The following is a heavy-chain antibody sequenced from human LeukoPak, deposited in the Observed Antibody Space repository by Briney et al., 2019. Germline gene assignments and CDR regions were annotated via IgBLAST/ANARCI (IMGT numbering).Heavy chain of an antibody. CDR3: ARGRKVSGVRRINWARHENYFFYYIDV. J-gene: IGHJ6*03. D-gene: IGHD1-14*01. Sequence: SETLSLTCAVYGGSFSASYWTWIRQRPGKGLEWIGEIHHSGTTNFNPSLQSRVFISVDTAKNQFFLRVASMTAADTALYYCARGRKVSGVRRINWARHENYFFYYIDVWGKGTSVSVSS. V-gene: IGHV4-34*01. CDR1: GGSFSASY. CDR2: IHHSGTT.